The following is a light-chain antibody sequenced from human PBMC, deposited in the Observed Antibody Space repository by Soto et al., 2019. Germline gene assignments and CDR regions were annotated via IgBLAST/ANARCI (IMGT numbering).Light chain of an antibody. CDR1: SSDVGNYNL. Sequence: QSVLTQPASVSGSPGQSITLSCTGTSSDVGNYNLVSWYQQHPGKVPKLIIHEDTKRPSGVSSRFSGSKSGNTASLTISGLQAEDEADYYCCSYAGSRTLIFGGGTKLTVL. CDR3: CSYAGSRTLI. CDR2: EDT. J-gene: IGLJ2*01. V-gene: IGLV2-23*01.